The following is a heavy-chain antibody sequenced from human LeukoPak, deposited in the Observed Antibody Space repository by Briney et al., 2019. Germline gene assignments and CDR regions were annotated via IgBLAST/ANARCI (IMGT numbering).Heavy chain of an antibody. CDR1: GYTFTGYY. D-gene: IGHD3-22*01. CDR2: INPNSGGT. V-gene: IGHV1-2*02. J-gene: IGHJ4*02. CDR3: ARVLYYDSSGYYFDY. Sequence: ASVKVSCKASGYTFTGYYMHWVRQAPGQGLEWMGWINPNSGGTNYAQKFQGRVNMTRDTSISTAYMELSRLRSDDTAVYYCARVLYYDSSGYYFDYWGQGTLVTVSS.